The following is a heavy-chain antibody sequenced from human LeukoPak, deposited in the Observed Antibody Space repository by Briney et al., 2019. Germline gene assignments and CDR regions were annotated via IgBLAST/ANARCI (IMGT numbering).Heavy chain of an antibody. V-gene: IGHV6-1*01. Sequence: KTSQTLSLTCAISGDSVSSNSAAWNWIRQSPSRGLEWLGRTYYRSRWYNDYPLSVKSRISIKPDTSKNQFSLQLNSVTPEDTAVYYCARASGVRPRVAHSDFWGQGTLVTVSS. J-gene: IGHJ4*02. CDR2: TYYRSRWYN. CDR1: GDSVSSNSAA. D-gene: IGHD2-21*01. CDR3: ARASGVRPRVAHSDF.